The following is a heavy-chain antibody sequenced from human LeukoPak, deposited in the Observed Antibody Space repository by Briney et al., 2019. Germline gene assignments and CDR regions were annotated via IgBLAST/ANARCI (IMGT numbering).Heavy chain of an antibody. Sequence: SETLSLSCTVAGGSISTDLYYLTWIRQPAGKGLEWIGRIYSNGWTDYNPPLKSRVSISIDTSKNHFSLKMSLATAADTALYYCARGSGWNSFDPWGQGTLVTVSS. CDR2: IYSNGWT. D-gene: IGHD6-19*01. J-gene: IGHJ5*02. V-gene: IGHV4-61*02. CDR1: GGSISTDLYY. CDR3: ARGSGWNSFDP.